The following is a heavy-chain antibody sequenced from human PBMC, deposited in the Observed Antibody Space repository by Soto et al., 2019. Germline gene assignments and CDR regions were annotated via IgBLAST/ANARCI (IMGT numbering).Heavy chain of an antibody. V-gene: IGHV4-59*01. CDR2: IYYSGST. CDR3: APLPVDTAMALDH. CDR1: GGSISSYY. J-gene: IGHJ4*02. Sequence: QVQLQESGPGLVKPSETLSLTCTVSGGSISSYYWSWIRQPPGKGLEWIGYIYYSGSTNYNPSLKSRVTISEDKAKDQFSLQLSAVTAADTAVYYCAPLPVDTAMALDHWGQGTLGTVSS. D-gene: IGHD5-18*01.